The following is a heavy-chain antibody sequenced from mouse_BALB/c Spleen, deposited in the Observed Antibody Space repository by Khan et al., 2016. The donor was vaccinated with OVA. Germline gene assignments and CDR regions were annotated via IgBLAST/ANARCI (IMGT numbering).Heavy chain of an antibody. CDR3: ARYGGSLALDY. V-gene: IGHV7-3*02. CDR1: EFTFTDYY. J-gene: IGHJ4*01. Sequence: DVHLVESGGGLVQPGGSLRLSCTTSEFTFTDYYMSWVRQPPGEALEWLGFIRNKANGYTTEYSASVTGRFTISRDNSQSILFLQMNTLRAEDSATYYCARYGGSLALDYWGQGTSVTVSS. CDR2: IRNKANGYTT.